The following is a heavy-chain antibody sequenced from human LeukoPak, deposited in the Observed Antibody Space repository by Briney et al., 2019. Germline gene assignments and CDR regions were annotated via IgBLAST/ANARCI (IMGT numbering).Heavy chain of an antibody. D-gene: IGHD3-22*01. J-gene: IGHJ4*02. CDR2: IYYSGST. V-gene: IGHV4-59*05. Sequence: SETLSLTCTVSGGSISSHYWSWLRQPPGKGLEWIGSIYYSGSTYYNPSLKSRVTISVDTSENQFSLKLSSVTAADTAVYYCASDSSGYYRFDYWGQGTLVTVSS. CDR1: GGSISSHY. CDR3: ASDSSGYYRFDY.